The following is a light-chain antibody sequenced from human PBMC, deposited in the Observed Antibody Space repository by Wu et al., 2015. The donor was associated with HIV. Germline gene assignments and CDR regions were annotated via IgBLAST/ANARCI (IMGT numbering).Light chain of an antibody. J-gene: IGKJ2*03. Sequence: EIVLTQSPATLSLSPGERATLSCRASQSVSSYLAWYQQKPGQAPRLLIYDASNRATGIPARFSGSGSGTDFTLTISSLEPEDFAVYYCQQRSNWPWSFGQGTKLE. V-gene: IGKV3-11*01. CDR3: QQRSNWPWS. CDR2: DAS. CDR1: QSVSSY.